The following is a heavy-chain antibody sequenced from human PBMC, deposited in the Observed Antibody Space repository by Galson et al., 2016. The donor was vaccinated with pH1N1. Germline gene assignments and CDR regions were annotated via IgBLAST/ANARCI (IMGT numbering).Heavy chain of an antibody. J-gene: IGHJ6*04. Sequence: SLRLSCAVSGLIFKNFAMHWVRQAPGKGLEWVAFIWMDGTGQKYADSVKGRFIISGDNSKNTLYLQMNSLGDEDTAIYYCTTDADDPMDVWGIGTTVTVSP. D-gene: IGHD3-16*01. CDR2: IWMDGTGQ. CDR1: GLIFKNFA. CDR3: TTDADDPMDV. V-gene: IGHV3-33*01.